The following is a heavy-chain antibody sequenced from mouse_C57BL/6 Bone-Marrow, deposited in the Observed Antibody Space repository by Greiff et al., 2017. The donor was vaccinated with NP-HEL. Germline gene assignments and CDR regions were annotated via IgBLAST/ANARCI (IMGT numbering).Heavy chain of an antibody. Sequence: DVKLVESGPVLVKPGPSVKISCKASGFTFTDYYMHWVKQSHGKSLEWIGLVYPYNGGTSYNQKFKGKATLTVDTSSSTAYMELNSLTSEDSAVYYSARYFTTVVERYFDVWGTGTTVTVSS. CDR1: GFTFTDYY. CDR2: VYPYNGGT. CDR3: ARYFTTVVERYFDV. D-gene: IGHD1-1*01. V-gene: IGHV1-36*01. J-gene: IGHJ1*03.